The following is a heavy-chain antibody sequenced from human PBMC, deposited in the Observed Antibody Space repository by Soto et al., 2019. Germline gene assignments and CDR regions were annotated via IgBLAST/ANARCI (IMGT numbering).Heavy chain of an antibody. CDR3: ASGGHVVVVTAALDF. V-gene: IGHV1-46*01. D-gene: IGHD2-21*02. CDR2: VNPSGGHT. CDR1: GDTFTDYY. J-gene: IGHJ4*02. Sequence: QVQLVQSGAEVKKPGASVKVSCKASGDTFTDYYIHWVRQAPGQGLEWMGTVNPSGGHTTYAQHFLGRMTXTRXXSXCTLYMELTSLTSEDTAVYYCASGGHVVVVTAALDFWGQGTLVTVSS.